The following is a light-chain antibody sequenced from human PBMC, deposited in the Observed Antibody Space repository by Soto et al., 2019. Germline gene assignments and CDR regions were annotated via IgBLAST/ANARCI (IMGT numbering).Light chain of an antibody. Sequence: DIQMTQSPSTLSASVGDRVTITCRPSQAVPNNMAWYQQKPGKPPKLLIYEESTLHSGVPSRFSGRESGTQCTLTIDSLQPEDVATYYCQQVKTYPRTLGGGTKVDIK. V-gene: IGKV1-9*01. J-gene: IGKJ4*01. CDR2: EES. CDR1: QAVPNN. CDR3: QQVKTYPRT.